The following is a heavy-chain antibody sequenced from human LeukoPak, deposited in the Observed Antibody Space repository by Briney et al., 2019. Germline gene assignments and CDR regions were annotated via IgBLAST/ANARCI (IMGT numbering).Heavy chain of an antibody. D-gene: IGHD3-10*01. J-gene: IGHJ4*02. CDR1: GGSISDYY. CDR2: IYTTGST. Sequence: PSETLSLTCTVSGGSISDYYWSWIRQPAGKGLEWIGRIYTTGSTDYNPSLKSRVTMSVDTSKNQFSLKMNSVTAADTAVYYCARGQWFRAFWSRGTPVTVSS. V-gene: IGHV4-4*07. CDR3: ARGQWFRAF.